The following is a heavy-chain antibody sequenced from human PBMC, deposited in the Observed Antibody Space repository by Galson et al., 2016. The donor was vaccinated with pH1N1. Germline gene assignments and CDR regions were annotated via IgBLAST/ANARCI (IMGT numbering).Heavy chain of an antibody. CDR3: AVCSSGNCYYFDY. V-gene: IGHV1-69*13. J-gene: IGHJ4*02. Sequence: SVKVSCKASGGLFTDYALSRVRQAPGEGLHWMGGIFSRFDLIDYAQKFQDRVTITADEPTTTAFLDLSSLRSEYTAVYYCAVCSSGNCYYFDYWGQGTLVTVSS. CDR2: IFSRFDLI. D-gene: IGHD2-15*01. CDR1: GGLFTDYA.